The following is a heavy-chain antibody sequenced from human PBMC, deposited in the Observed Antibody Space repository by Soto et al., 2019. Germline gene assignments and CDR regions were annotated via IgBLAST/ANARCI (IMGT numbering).Heavy chain of an antibody. CDR3: AKDSSGYPGGYFDY. CDR1: GFTLSDYY. CDR2: ISISGTTI. D-gene: IGHD3-22*01. J-gene: IGHJ4*02. V-gene: IGHV3-11*01. Sequence: GGSLRLSCAASGFTLSDYYMTWIRQAPGKGLEWVSDISISGTTIHYADSVRGRFTISRDNAKNSLWLQMNTLRAEDTAVYYCAKDSSGYPGGYFDYWGQGTLVTVSS.